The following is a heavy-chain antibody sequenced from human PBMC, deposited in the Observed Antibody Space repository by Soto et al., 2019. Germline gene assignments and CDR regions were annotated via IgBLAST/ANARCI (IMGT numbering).Heavy chain of an antibody. V-gene: IGHV3-74*01. CDR1: GFTFSSSW. CDR3: ARDLGLFDY. CDR2: MNPDGSAI. Sequence: EVQLVESGGGLVQPGGSLRLSCVVSGFTFSSSWMHWVRQGPGKGLVWVSRMNPDGSAINYADSVKGRFTTSRDNAKNILYLQMNSLRDEDTAVYYCARDLGLFDYWGQGTLVTVSS. J-gene: IGHJ4*02.